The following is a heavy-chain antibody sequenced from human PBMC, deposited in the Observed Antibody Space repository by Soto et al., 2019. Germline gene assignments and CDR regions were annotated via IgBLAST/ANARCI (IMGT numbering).Heavy chain of an antibody. CDR2: ISGSGGST. CDR1: GFTFSSYA. CDR3: AKDGALAPLKPY. Sequence: GSLRLSCAASGFTFSSYAMSWVRQAPGKGLEWVSAISGSGGSTYYADSVKGRFTISRDNSKNTLYLQMNSLRAEDTAVYYCAKDGALAPLKPYWGQGTLVTVSS. J-gene: IGHJ4*02. D-gene: IGHD1-1*01. V-gene: IGHV3-23*01.